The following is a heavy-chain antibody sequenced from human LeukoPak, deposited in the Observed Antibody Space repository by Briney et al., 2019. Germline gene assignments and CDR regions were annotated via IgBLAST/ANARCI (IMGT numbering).Heavy chain of an antibody. D-gene: IGHD4-17*01. CDR3: AKDPNGDYVGAFDS. CDR2: VTGGGDGT. CDR1: GLTFRNYA. Sequence: GGSLRLSCAASGLTFRNYAMTWVRQAPGKGLEWVSSVTGGGDGTSYADSVKGRFTAYRDNSKNTLYLQMNSLRAGDTAVYYCAKDPNGDYVGAFDSWGQGTLVTVSS. J-gene: IGHJ3*01. V-gene: IGHV3-23*01.